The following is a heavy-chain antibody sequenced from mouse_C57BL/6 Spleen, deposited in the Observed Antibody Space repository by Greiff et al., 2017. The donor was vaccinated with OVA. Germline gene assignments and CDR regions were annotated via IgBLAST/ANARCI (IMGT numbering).Heavy chain of an antibody. J-gene: IGHJ2*01. V-gene: IGHV1-15*01. CDR3: TREATVVADYFDY. CDR2: IDPETGGT. Sequence: QVQLQQSGAELVRPGASVTLSCKASGYTFTDYEMHWVKQTPVHGLEWIGAIDPETGGTAYNQKFKGKAILTADKSSSTAYMELRGLTSEDSAVYYCTREATVVADYFDYWGQGTTLTVSS. D-gene: IGHD1-1*01. CDR1: GYTFTDYE.